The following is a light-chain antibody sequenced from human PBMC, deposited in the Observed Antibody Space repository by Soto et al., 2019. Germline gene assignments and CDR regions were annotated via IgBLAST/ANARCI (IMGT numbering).Light chain of an antibody. CDR1: QSVSSN. J-gene: IGKJ4*02. CDR3: QQYSHWLLT. Sequence: DIVMTQSPATLSVSPGERATLSCRASQSVSSNLAWYQQKPGQAPRLLIYGASTRATGIPARFSGSGSGTEFTLTISSLQSEDFGVYYCQQYSHWLLTFGGGTKVEIK. V-gene: IGKV3-15*01. CDR2: GAS.